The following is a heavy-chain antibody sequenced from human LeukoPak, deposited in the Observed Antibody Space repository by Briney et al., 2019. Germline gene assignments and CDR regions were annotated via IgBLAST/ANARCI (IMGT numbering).Heavy chain of an antibody. J-gene: IGHJ4*02. CDR3: ARDHVGVVPAAIVDTTGDY. V-gene: IGHV4-30-2*01. D-gene: IGHD2-2*01. CDR1: GGSISSGGYY. Sequence: PSETLSLTCTVSGGSISSGGYYWSWIRQPPGKGLEWIGYIYHSGSTYYNPSLKSRVTISVDRSKSQFSLKLSSVTAADTAVYYCARDHVGVVPAAIVDTTGDYWGQGTLVTVSS. CDR2: IYHSGST.